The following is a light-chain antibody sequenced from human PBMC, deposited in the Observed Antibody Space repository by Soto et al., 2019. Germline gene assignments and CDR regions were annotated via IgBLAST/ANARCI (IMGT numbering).Light chain of an antibody. CDR3: SSYTTTATVL. CDR2: EVS. V-gene: IGLV2-14*01. CDR1: SSDVGNYDY. J-gene: IGLJ2*01. Sequence: QSVLTQPASVSGSPGQSITISCTGTSSDVGNYDYVSWYQQYPGKVPKLMIYEVSNRPSGVSNRFSGSKSGNTASLTISGLQAGDEADYFCSSYTTTATVLFGGGTKVTVL.